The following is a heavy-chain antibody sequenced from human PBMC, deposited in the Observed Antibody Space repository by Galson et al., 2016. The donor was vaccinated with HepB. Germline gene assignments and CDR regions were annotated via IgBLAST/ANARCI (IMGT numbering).Heavy chain of an antibody. D-gene: IGHD3-10*01. CDR2: IYPDDSDT. Sequence: QSGAEVKKPGESLKISCKGFGYSFSTYWIGWVRQMPGKGLEWMGIIYPDDSDTTYSPSFQGQVIISVDKSISTAYLQWNSLKASDTAMYYCARPHFEGFQEDAFDIWGQGTLVTVSS. CDR1: GYSFSTYW. CDR3: ARPHFEGFQEDAFDI. V-gene: IGHV5-51*03. J-gene: IGHJ3*02.